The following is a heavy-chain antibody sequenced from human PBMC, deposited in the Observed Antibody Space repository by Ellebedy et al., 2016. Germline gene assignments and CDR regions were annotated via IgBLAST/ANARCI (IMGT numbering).Heavy chain of an antibody. CDR3: AREKDAAGYYYYYMDV. Sequence: GESLKISXAASGFTFSSYGMHWVRQAPGKGLEWVAVIWYDGSNKYYADSVKGRFTISRDNSKNTLYLQMNSLRAEDTAVYYCAREKDAAGYYYYYMDVWGKGTTVTVSS. D-gene: IGHD6-13*01. CDR2: IWYDGSNK. J-gene: IGHJ6*03. CDR1: GFTFSSYG. V-gene: IGHV3-33*01.